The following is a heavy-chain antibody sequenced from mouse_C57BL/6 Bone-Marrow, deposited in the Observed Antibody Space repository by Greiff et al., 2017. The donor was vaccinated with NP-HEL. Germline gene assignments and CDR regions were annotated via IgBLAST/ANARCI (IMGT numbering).Heavy chain of an antibody. CDR1: GYTFTNYW. V-gene: IGHV1-63*01. CDR2: IYPGGGYT. Sequence: QVQLQQSGAELVRPGTSVTMSCKASGYTFTNYWIGWAKQRPGHGLEWIGDIYPGGGYTNYNEKFKGKATLTADKSSSTAYMQFSSLTSEDSAIYYCARGLSYYSSSYYAMDYWGRGTSVTVTS. CDR3: ARGLSYYSSSYYAMDY. J-gene: IGHJ4*01. D-gene: IGHD1-1*01.